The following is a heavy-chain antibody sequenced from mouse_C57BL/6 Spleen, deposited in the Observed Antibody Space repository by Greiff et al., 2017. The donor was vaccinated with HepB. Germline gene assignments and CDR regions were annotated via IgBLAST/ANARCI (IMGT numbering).Heavy chain of an antibody. J-gene: IGHJ3*01. CDR2: ISSGGDYI. V-gene: IGHV5-9-1*02. Sequence: EVQLVESGAGLVKPGGSLKLSCAASGFTFSSYAMSWVRQTPEKRLEWVAYISSGGDYIYYADTVKGRFTISRDNARNTLYLQVSSLKSEDTAMYYCTRDHRYLPFADWGQGTLVTVS. CDR1: GFTFSSYA. CDR3: TRDHRYLPFAD.